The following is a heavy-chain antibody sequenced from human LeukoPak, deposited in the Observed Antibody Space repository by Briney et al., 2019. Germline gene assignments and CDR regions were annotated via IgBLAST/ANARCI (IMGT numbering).Heavy chain of an antibody. V-gene: IGHV3-49*04. Sequence: GGSLRLSCAASGFTFSSYGMHWVRQAPGQGLEWVGFIRSKAYSGTTEYAASVKGRFTISRDDSKSIAYLQMNSLKTEDTAVYYCTRAYHYYGSGSPGAFDIWGQGTMVTVSS. CDR1: GFTFSSYG. CDR2: IRSKAYSGTT. CDR3: TRAYHYYGSGSPGAFDI. J-gene: IGHJ3*02. D-gene: IGHD3-10*01.